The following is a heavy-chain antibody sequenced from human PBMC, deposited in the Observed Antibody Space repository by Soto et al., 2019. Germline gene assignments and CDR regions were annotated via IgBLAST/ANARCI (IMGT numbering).Heavy chain of an antibody. CDR2: ISAYNGNT. CDR1: GYSFTSYG. Sequence: ASVKVSCKASGYSFTSYGISWVRQAPGQGLEWMGWISAYNGNTNYAQKLQGRVTMTTDTSTSTAYMELRSLRSDDTAVYYCSRCYYYSYYMDVWGKGTTVTVAS. CDR3: SRCYYYSYYMDV. V-gene: IGHV1-18*01. J-gene: IGHJ6*03.